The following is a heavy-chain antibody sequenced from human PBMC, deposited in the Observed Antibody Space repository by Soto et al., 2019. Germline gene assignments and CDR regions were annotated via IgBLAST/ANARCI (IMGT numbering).Heavy chain of an antibody. CDR3: AQCSGGSCYSGEDAFDI. CDR1: GFTFDDYG. J-gene: IGHJ3*02. CDR2: INWNGGST. D-gene: IGHD2-15*01. V-gene: IGHV3-20*01. Sequence: EVQLVESGGGVVRPGGSLRLSCAASGFTFDDYGMSWVRQAPGKGLEWVSGINWNGGSTGYADSVKGRFTISRDNAKNSLYLQMNSLRAEDTALYHCAQCSGGSCYSGEDAFDIWGQGTMVTVSS.